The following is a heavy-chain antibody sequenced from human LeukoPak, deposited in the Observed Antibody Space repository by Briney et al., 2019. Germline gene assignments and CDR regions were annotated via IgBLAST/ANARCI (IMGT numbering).Heavy chain of an antibody. V-gene: IGHV4-61*01. CDR1: GGSISSSSYY. CDR3: ASSKLERRFWFDP. J-gene: IGHJ5*02. CDR2: IYYSGST. Sequence: SETLSLTCTVSGGSISSSSYYWSWIRQPPGKGLEWIGYIYYSGSTNYNPSLKSRVTISVDTSKNQFSLKLSSVTAADTAVYYCASSKLERRFWFDPWGQGTLVTVSS. D-gene: IGHD1-1*01.